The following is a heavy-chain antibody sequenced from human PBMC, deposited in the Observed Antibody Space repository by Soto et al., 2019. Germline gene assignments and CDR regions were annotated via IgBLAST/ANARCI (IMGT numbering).Heavy chain of an antibody. V-gene: IGHV2-5*02. CDR2: IYWDDDK. Sequence: SGPTLVNPTQTLTLTCTFSGFSLSTSGEAVGWIRQPPGKALEWLALIYWDDDKRYRPPLKSRLTIAKDTSKNQVVLRMTNLDPVDTATYYCAPDWNVRGVVTFDFWGQGTMVTVSS. CDR3: APDWNVRGVVTFDF. D-gene: IGHD3-3*01. J-gene: IGHJ3*01. CDR1: GFSLSTSGEA.